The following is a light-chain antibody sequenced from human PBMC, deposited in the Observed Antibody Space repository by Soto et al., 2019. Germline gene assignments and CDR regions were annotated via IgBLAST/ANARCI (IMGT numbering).Light chain of an antibody. V-gene: IGKV3-20*01. J-gene: IGKJ3*01. Sequence: TLSLKKEERATISCRASQSVSTSYLAWYQQKPGQAPKVLIYRASSRATGIPDRFSGSGSGTDFTLTISRLEPDDFAVYYCQQYGSYSLTFCRVTKVAI. CDR3: QQYGSYSLT. CDR1: QSVSTSY. CDR2: RAS.